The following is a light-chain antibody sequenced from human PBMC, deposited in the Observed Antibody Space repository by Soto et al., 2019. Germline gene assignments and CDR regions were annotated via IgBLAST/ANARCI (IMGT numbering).Light chain of an antibody. J-gene: IGKJ1*01. CDR1: QSVANY. V-gene: IGKV3-11*01. CDR3: QQYGSYAKT. CDR2: DAS. Sequence: EMVLTQSPATLSLSPGERATLSCRASQSVANYLAWYQQRPGQAPRLLIYDASNRATGIPARFSGSGSETEFTLTISSLQPDDFATYYCQQYGSYAKTFGQGTKVDI.